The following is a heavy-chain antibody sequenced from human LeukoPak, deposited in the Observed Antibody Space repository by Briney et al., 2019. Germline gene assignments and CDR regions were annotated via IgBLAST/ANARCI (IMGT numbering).Heavy chain of an antibody. CDR2: IIPIFGTA. CDR1: GGTFSSYA. J-gene: IGHJ4*02. Sequence: SVKVSCKASGGTFSSYAISWVRQAPGQGLEWMGGIIPIFGTANYAQNFQGRVTITADECKSRAYMELSRLRSEDTAVYYCARVDYGGNWDYWGQGTLVTVSS. CDR3: ARVDYGGNWDY. D-gene: IGHD4-23*01. V-gene: IGHV1-69*01.